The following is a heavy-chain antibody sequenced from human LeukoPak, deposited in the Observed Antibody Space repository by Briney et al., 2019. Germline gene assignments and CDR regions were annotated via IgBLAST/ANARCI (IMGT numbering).Heavy chain of an antibody. CDR1: GFTFSSYA. J-gene: IGHJ4*02. D-gene: IGHD5-18*01. CDR2: ISGGSGST. V-gene: IGHV3-23*01. CDR3: AKARYIQYYFDY. Sequence: TGGSLRLSCAASGFTFSSYAMSWVRQAPGKGLEWVSAISGGSGSTYYADSVKGRFTISRDNSKNTLYLQMNSLRAEDTAVYYCAKARYIQYYFDYWGQGTLVTVSS.